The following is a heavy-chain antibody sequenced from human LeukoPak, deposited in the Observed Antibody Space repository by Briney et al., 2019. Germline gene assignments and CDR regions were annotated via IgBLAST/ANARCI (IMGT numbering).Heavy chain of an antibody. J-gene: IGHJ4*02. CDR3: ARDGDYGAGSYYRGCIDS. CDR1: GYSFTAFY. CDR2: IHPRGGDT. Sequence: ASVKASCKTSGYSFTAFYIHWVRQAPGQGLEWMGWIHPRGGDTTYAHKFQGRVTMTRDPSTSTAYLDLRSLRSDDTAVYYCARDGDYGAGSYYRGCIDSWGQGTPVTVSP. V-gene: IGHV1-2*02. D-gene: IGHD3-10*01.